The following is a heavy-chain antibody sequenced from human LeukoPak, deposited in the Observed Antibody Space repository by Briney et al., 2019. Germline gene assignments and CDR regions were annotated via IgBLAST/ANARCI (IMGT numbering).Heavy chain of an antibody. CDR3: ARAGFTFSDYFGSFFDY. D-gene: IGHD3-10*01. CDR2: NISIFGTA. CDR1: GGTFSSYA. J-gene: IGHJ4*02. Sequence: ASVKVSCKASGGTFSSYAISWVRQAPGQGLEWMGGNISIFGTANYAQKFQGRVTITADKSTSTAYMELSSLRSEDTAVYYCARAGFTFSDYFGSFFDYWGQGTLVTVSS. V-gene: IGHV1-69*06.